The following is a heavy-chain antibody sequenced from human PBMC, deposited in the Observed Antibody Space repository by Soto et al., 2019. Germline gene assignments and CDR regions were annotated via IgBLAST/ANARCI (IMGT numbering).Heavy chain of an antibody. Sequence: EVQLLESGGGFVQPGGSLRLSCAATGFTFSVYAMTWVRQAPGKGLAWVSAVTANGGSTYSADSVKGRFTISRDNSKNTLVLQMNSLRAEDTAVYYCASLGVGDWANYYYYYGMDVWGQGTTVTVSS. D-gene: IGHD2-21*02. J-gene: IGHJ6*02. CDR2: VTANGGST. CDR1: GFTFSVYA. V-gene: IGHV3-23*01. CDR3: ASLGVGDWANYYYYYGMDV.